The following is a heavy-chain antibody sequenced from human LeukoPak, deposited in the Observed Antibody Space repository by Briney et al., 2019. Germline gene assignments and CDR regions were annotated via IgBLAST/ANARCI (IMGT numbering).Heavy chain of an antibody. CDR3: AKEWYVGSPPDY. J-gene: IGHJ4*02. CDR1: GFIFSDYG. Sequence: GGSLRLSCAASGFIFSDYGMHWVRQAPGKGLEWVASIRFDGSNSYHADSVKGRFTISRDNSKNTLYLQMNSLRPEDTALYYCAKEWYVGSPPDYWGQGTQVTVPS. V-gene: IGHV3-30*02. D-gene: IGHD3-10*01. CDR2: IRFDGSNS.